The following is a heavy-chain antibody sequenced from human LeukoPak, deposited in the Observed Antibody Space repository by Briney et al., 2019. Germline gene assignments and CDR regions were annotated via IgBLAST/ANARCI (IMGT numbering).Heavy chain of an antibody. Sequence: PGGALRLSCAASGFTFSSYSMNWVRQAPGKGLELVSSISSSSSYIYYADSVKGRFTISRDNAKNSLYLQMNSLRAEDTAVYYCARDVDTAMVDYWGQGTLVTVSS. CDR1: GFTFSSYS. V-gene: IGHV3-21*01. J-gene: IGHJ4*02. CDR2: ISSSSSYI. CDR3: ARDVDTAMVDY. D-gene: IGHD5-18*01.